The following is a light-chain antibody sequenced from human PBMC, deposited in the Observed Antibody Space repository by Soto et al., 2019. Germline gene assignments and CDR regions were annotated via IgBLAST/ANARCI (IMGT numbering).Light chain of an antibody. V-gene: IGKV1-39*01. J-gene: IGKJ4*01. CDR1: HNIIIY. Sequence: IQRTQSPSSLSASVGDRVTITSRASHNIIIYLHWYQHKPGKAPKLLIYAASSLQSGVPSRFSGSGSGTDFTLTISSLQPEDFATYYCQQSYSNPRTFGGGTKVDNK. CDR2: AAS. CDR3: QQSYSNPRT.